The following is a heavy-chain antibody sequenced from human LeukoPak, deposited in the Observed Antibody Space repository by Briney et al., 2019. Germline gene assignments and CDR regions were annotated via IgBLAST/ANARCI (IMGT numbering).Heavy chain of an antibody. V-gene: IGHV3-23*01. J-gene: IGHJ6*03. CDR2: ITLTGLST. D-gene: IGHD4-11*01. CDR3: AKDRNSNYVHYYYYMDV. Sequence: GGSLRLSCAASGFTFSSYAMSWVRQAPGKGLEWVSTITLTGLSTWYADSVKGRFTISRDNSKNTLYLQMNSLRAEDTAVYYCAKDRNSNYVHYYYYMDVWGKGTTVTVSS. CDR1: GFTFSSYA.